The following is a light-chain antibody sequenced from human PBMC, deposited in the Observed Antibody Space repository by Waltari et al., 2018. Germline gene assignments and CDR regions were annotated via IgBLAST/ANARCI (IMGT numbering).Light chain of an antibody. V-gene: IGLV1-47*01. CDR1: RPNIGSNS. J-gene: IGLJ2*01. CDR3: GAWDDTLRFV. CDR2: RNN. Sequence: VLTQPPSASGIPGQRVTISCSARRPNIGSNSVYWYQPLPGMAPKLLGYRNNQRTAGCPERFSSAKSGAAASLAISGLRSEDEADYYCGAWDDTLRFVFGGGTRLTVL.